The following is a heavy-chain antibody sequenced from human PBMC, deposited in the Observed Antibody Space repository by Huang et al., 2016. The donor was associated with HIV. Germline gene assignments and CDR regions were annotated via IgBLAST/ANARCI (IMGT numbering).Heavy chain of an antibody. CDR2: ICASRGNT. Sequence: QIQLMQSGPELKQPGASVKVSCKASGYTFTSYGITWVRQAPGQGPEWMGCICASRGNTEYAQKFQGRVTLTTDTATNRADMELRSLRSDDTAKYYCARDPKYHRIGYYRQRRGIDIWGQGTMVIVSS. CDR3: ARDPKYHRIGYYRQRRGIDI. D-gene: IGHD3-22*01. V-gene: IGHV1-18*01. J-gene: IGHJ3*02. CDR1: GYTFTSYG.